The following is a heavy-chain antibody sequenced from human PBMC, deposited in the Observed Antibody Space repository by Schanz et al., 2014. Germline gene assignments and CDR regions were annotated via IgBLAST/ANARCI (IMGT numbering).Heavy chain of an antibody. CDR1: TGSINSYY. Sequence: QVQLQESGPGLVKPSETLSLTCTVSTGSINSYYWSWIRQPPGKRLEWIGYIYFSGSTKYNPSLKSRVPISLDRSKRQFSLQRTSVTAADTAVYFCARGGEPAFDYWGPGTLVTVSS. D-gene: IGHD3-16*01. CDR2: IYFSGST. CDR3: ARGGEPAFDY. V-gene: IGHV4-59*12. J-gene: IGHJ4*02.